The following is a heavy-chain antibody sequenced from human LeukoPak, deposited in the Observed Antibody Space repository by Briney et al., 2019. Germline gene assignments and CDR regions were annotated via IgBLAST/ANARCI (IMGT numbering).Heavy chain of an antibody. V-gene: IGHV3-7*01. Sequence: GGSLRLSCAASGFTFSSYEMNWVRQAPGKGLEWVANIKQDGSEKYYVDSVKGRFTISRDNAKNSLYLQMNSLRAEDTAVYYCARGGQLWFMDVWGKGTTVTVSS. D-gene: IGHD5-18*01. J-gene: IGHJ6*04. CDR3: ARGGQLWFMDV. CDR1: GFTFSSYE. CDR2: IKQDGSEK.